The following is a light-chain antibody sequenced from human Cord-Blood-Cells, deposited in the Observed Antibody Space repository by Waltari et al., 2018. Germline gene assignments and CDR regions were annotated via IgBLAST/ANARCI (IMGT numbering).Light chain of an antibody. V-gene: IGKV4-1*01. CDR1: TSVLYSSNNKNY. Sequence: DIVMTQSPDSLAVSLGAMANINCKSSTSVLYSSNNKNYLAWYQQKPGQPPKLLIYWASTRESGVPDRFSGSGSGTDFTLTISSLQAEDVAVYYCQQYYSTPLTFGPGSKVDTK. J-gene: IGKJ3*01. CDR3: QQYYSTPLT. CDR2: WAS.